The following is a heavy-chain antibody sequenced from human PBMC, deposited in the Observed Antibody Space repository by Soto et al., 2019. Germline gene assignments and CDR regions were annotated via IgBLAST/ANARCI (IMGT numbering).Heavy chain of an antibody. CDR3: ARHGYSYGGGYFDY. J-gene: IGHJ4*02. CDR2: IYSGGSA. CDR1: GFTVSSNY. Sequence: EVQLVESGGGLVQPGGSLRLSCAASGFTVSSNYMSWVRQALGKGLEWVSVIYSGGSAYYADSVKGRFTISRDNSKNTLYLQMNSLRAEDTAVYYCARHGYSYGGGYFDYWGQGTLVTVSS. D-gene: IGHD5-18*01. V-gene: IGHV3-66*04.